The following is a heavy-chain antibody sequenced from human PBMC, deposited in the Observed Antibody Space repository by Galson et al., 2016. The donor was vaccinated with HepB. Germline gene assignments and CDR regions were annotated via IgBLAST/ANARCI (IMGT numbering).Heavy chain of an antibody. CDR1: GFTFSNYG. CDR2: IWYDGSNK. J-gene: IGHJ4*02. CDR3: AREDRNSVGWYVRYFDY. Sequence: SLRLSCAASGFTFSNYGMHWVRQAPGKGLAWVAIIWYDGSNKYYADYVKGRFTISRDNSKNTVYLQMNSLRAEDTAVYYCAREDRNSVGWYVRYFDYWGQGALVTVSS. V-gene: IGHV3-33*01. D-gene: IGHD6-19*01.